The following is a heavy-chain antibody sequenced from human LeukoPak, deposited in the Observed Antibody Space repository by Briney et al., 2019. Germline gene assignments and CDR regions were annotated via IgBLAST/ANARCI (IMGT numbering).Heavy chain of an antibody. CDR3: ARVSMDIVVVVAATGFDY. CDR1: GYTFTSYG. CDR2: TSAYNGNT. Sequence: ASVKVSCKASGYTFTSYGISWVRQAPGQGLEWMGWTSAYNGNTNYAQKLQGRVTMTTDTSTSTAYMELRSLRSDDTAVYYCARVSMDIVVVVAATGFDYWGQGTLVTVSS. D-gene: IGHD2-15*01. V-gene: IGHV1-18*01. J-gene: IGHJ4*02.